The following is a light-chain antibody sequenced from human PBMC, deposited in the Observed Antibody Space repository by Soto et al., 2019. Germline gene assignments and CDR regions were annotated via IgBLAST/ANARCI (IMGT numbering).Light chain of an antibody. CDR3: SSYTTIKTVV. CDR1: SSDVGSYYL. Sequence: QSALTQPPSVSGSPGQSITISCTGTSSDVGSYYLVSWYQQPPGKAPKLMIYEGSKRPSAVSHRFSGSTSGNTASLTISGLQAEDEADYYCSSYTTIKTVVFGGGTHRPVL. V-gene: IGLV2-14*02. CDR2: EGS. J-gene: IGLJ2*01.